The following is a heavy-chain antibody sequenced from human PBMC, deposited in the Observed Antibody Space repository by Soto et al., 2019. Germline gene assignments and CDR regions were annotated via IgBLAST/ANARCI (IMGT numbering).Heavy chain of an antibody. J-gene: IGHJ4*02. CDR2: ISSSSSYI. V-gene: IGHV3-21*01. Sequence: GGSLRLSCVVSGLTFSRADLSWVRQPPGNGLEWVSSISSSSSYIYYADSVKGRFTISRDNAKNSLYLQMNSLRAEDTAVYYCARGEPIEYSSSSVDYWGQGTLVTSPQ. CDR1: GLTFSRAD. CDR3: ARGEPIEYSSSSVDY. D-gene: IGHD6-6*01.